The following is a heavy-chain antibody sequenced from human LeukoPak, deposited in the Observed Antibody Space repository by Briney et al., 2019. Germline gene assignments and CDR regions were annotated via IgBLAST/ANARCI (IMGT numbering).Heavy chain of an antibody. CDR2: ISGSGGST. Sequence: PGGSLRLSCAASGFTFSSYAMSWVRQAPGKGLEWVSAISGSGGSTYYADSVKGRFTISRDNSKNTLYLQMNSLRAEDTAVYYCAKDYSRYYYGSGSYSDYWGQGTLVTVSS. V-gene: IGHV3-23*01. J-gene: IGHJ4*02. CDR3: AKDYSRYYYGSGSYSDY. CDR1: GFTFSSYA. D-gene: IGHD3-10*01.